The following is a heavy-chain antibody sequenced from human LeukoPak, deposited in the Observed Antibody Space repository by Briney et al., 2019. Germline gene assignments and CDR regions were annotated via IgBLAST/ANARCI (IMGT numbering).Heavy chain of an antibody. Sequence: GGSLRLSCAASGFTFTTYAMSWVRQAPGEGLEWVSAISGSGANTYYSDSVKGRFTISRDNSKDTLYLQMNSLRAEDTAIYFCARRKYDSSGFDYWGQETLVTVSS. D-gene: IGHD3-22*01. CDR1: GFTFTTYA. J-gene: IGHJ4*02. CDR3: ARRKYDSSGFDY. CDR2: ISGSGANT. V-gene: IGHV3-23*01.